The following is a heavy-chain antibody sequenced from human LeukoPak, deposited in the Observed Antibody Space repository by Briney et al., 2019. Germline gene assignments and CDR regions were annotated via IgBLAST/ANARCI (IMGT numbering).Heavy chain of an antibody. J-gene: IGHJ4*02. CDR3: ARDTDGGSAIDY. V-gene: IGHV3-33*01. D-gene: IGHD1-26*01. CDR2: IWYDGSNK. CDR1: GFTFSSYG. Sequence: VGSLRLSCAASGFTFSSYGMHWGRQAPGKGLEWGAVIWYDGSNKYYADSVKGRFTISRDNSKNTLYLQMNSLRAEDTAVYYCARDTDGGSAIDYWGQGTLVTVSS.